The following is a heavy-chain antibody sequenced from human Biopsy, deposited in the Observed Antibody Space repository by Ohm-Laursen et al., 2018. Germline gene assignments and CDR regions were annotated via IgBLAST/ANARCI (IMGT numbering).Heavy chain of an antibody. CDR3: ARDVRPVTMIAEGDFDY. Sequence: SLRLSCAASGFTLSTYWMHWVRQVPGKGLVWVSRISSDGSSVSYADSVEGRLTVSRDNAKNTLYLQMNSLRAEDTAVYYCARDVRPVTMIAEGDFDYWGQGSLVTVS. CDR2: ISSDGSSV. V-gene: IGHV3-74*01. J-gene: IGHJ4*02. CDR1: GFTLSTYW. D-gene: IGHD3-22*01.